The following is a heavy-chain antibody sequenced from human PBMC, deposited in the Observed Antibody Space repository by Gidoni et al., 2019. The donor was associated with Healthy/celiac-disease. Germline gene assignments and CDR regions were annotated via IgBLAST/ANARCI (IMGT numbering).Heavy chain of an antibody. CDR2: ISGSGGST. Sequence: EVQLLESGGGLVQPGGSLRLSCAAPGITFSSYAMSWVRQAPGKGLEWVSAISGSGGSTYYADSVKGRFTISRDNSKNTLYLQMNSLRAEDTAVYYCAKGGGSGSLYGTYWGQGTLVTVSS. J-gene: IGHJ4*02. CDR3: AKGGGSGSLYGTY. D-gene: IGHD3-10*01. V-gene: IGHV3-23*01. CDR1: GITFSSYA.